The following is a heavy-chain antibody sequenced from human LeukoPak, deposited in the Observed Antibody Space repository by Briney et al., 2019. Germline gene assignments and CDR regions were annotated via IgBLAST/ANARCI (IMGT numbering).Heavy chain of an antibody. CDR3: AKDRYSYAFEYSDS. Sequence: GRSLRLSCAASGFTFSNYGMHWVRQAPGKGLEWVAVIWYDGSNKYYADSVKGRFTISRDNSKNTLSLQVSSLRAEDTAVYYCAKDRYSYAFEYSDSWGQGTLVTVSS. D-gene: IGHD5-18*01. CDR2: IWYDGSNK. CDR1: GFTFSNYG. J-gene: IGHJ4*02. V-gene: IGHV3-33*06.